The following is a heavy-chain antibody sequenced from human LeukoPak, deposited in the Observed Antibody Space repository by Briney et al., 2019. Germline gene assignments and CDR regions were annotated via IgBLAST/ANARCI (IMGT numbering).Heavy chain of an antibody. V-gene: IGHV3-74*01. D-gene: IGHD3-10*01. J-gene: IGHJ4*02. CDR1: GFTFSDFW. CDR3: ARVRGGN. Sequence: GGSLRLSCAASGFTFSDFWMNWVRQAPGKGLVWISNINEHGTTAYADSVKGRFTISRDNAKNTLYLQMNSLRAEDTAVYYCARVRGGNWGQGTLVTVSS. CDR2: INEHGTT.